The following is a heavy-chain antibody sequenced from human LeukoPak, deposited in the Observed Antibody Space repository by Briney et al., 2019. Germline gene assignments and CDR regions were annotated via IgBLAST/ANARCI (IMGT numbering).Heavy chain of an antibody. D-gene: IGHD6-13*01. J-gene: IGHJ2*01. CDR3: AKGGSSRRYWYFDL. CDR1: GFTFDDYA. V-gene: IGHV3-9*01. CDR2: ISWNSGSI. Sequence: PGGSLRLSCAASGFTFDDYAMHWVRQAPGKGLEWVSGISWNSGSIGYADSVEGRFTISRDNAKNSLNLQMNSLRAEDTALYYCAKGGSSRRYWYFDLWGRGTLVTVSS.